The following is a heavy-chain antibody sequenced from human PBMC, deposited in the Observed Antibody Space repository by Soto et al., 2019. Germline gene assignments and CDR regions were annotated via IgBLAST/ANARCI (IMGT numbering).Heavy chain of an antibody. V-gene: IGHV4-34*01. Sequence: AETLSLTCAVYGGSFSSYYWTWIRQPPGKGLERIGEINHSGSTNYNPSLKSRVTISVDKSKNQLSLNLTSVTAADTALYYCARHGQQPLVRSVMNWLDHWGQETLVTVSS. J-gene: IGHJ5*02. CDR1: GGSFSSYY. CDR2: INHSGST. D-gene: IGHD6-13*01. CDR3: ARHGQQPLVRSVMNWLDH.